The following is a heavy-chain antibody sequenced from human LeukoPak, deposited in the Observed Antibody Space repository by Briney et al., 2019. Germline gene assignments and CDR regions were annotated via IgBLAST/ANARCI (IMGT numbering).Heavy chain of an antibody. V-gene: IGHV1-2*02. CDR2: FNPTSGGR. J-gene: IGHJ4*02. CDR3: GLFGDVSGNYSPLDY. CDR1: GYTFIGYY. Sequence: ASVKVSCKASGYTFIGYYMHWVRQAPGQGLEWMGWFNPTSGGRDSAQRFQGRVTMTGDTSTNTGYMELNSLRSDDTAVYYCGLFGDVSGNYSPLDYWGQGTLVTVSS. D-gene: IGHD3-10*01.